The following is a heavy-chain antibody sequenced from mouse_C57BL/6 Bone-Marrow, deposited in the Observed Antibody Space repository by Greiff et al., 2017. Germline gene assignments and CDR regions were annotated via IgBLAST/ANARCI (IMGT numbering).Heavy chain of an antibody. J-gene: IGHJ4*01. CDR1: GYTFTSYW. Sequence: QVQLQQPGAELVKPGASVKLSCKASGYTFTSYWMHWVKQRPGQGLEWIGMIHPNSGSTNYNEKFKSKATLTVDKSASTAYMQLSSLTSEDSAVYYCARRRIYYEDDDAMDYWGQGTSVTVSS. CDR3: ARRRIYYEDDDAMDY. V-gene: IGHV1-64*01. D-gene: IGHD2-4*01. CDR2: IHPNSGST.